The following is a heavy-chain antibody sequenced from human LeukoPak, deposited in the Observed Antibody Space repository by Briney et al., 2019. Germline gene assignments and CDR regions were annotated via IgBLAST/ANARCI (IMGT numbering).Heavy chain of an antibody. D-gene: IGHD6-19*01. CDR3: ARDLRSGWADY. Sequence: PSETLSLTCSVSGFSISSGYYWGWIRQPPGKGLEWIGTMYHSGSTYYTPSLQSRVTISVDTSTNEVSLRLTSVTAADTAVYYCARDLRSGWADYWGQGTLVTVSS. CDR2: MYHSGST. CDR1: GFSISSGYY. J-gene: IGHJ4*02. V-gene: IGHV4-38-2*02.